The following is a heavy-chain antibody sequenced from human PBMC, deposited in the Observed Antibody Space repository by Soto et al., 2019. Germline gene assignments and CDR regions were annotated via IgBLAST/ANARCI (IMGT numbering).Heavy chain of an antibody. J-gene: IGHJ6*02. V-gene: IGHV4-4*07. Sequence: SETLSLTCTVSGGSISSYYWSWIRQPAGKGLEWIGRIYTSGSTNYNPSLKSRVTTSVDTSKNQFSLKLSSVTAADTAVYYCARAVARGVTTLNSYYYYGMDVWGQGTTVTVSS. CDR1: GGSISSYY. D-gene: IGHD4-17*01. CDR3: ARAVARGVTTLNSYYYYGMDV. CDR2: IYTSGST.